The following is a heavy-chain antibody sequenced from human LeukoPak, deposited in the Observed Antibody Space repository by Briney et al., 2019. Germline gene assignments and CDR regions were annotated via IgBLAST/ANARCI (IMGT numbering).Heavy chain of an antibody. D-gene: IGHD3-10*01. Sequence: ASVKVSCKVSGYTLTELSMHWVRQAPGKGLEWMGGFDPEDGETIYAQKFQGRVTMTEDTSTDTAYMELSSLRSEDTAVYYCATGNYYGSGSYYTLGYWGRGTLVTVSS. J-gene: IGHJ4*02. CDR3: ATGNYYGSGSYYTLGY. V-gene: IGHV1-24*01. CDR1: GYTLTELS. CDR2: FDPEDGET.